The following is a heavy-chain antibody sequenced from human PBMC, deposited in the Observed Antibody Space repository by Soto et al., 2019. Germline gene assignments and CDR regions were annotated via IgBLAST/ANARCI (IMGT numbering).Heavy chain of an antibody. D-gene: IGHD1-26*01. CDR3: ARSDSGSYFQNYYYYGMDV. CDR2: IYYSGST. CDR1: GGSISVHY. J-gene: IGHJ6*02. Sequence: SETLSPRSSVAGGSISVHYCSRIRHPPGQGLEWIGYIYYSGSTNYNPSLKSRVTISVDTSKNQFSLKLSSVTAADTAVYYCARSDSGSYFQNYYYYGMDVWGQGTTVTVSS. V-gene: IGHV4-59*11.